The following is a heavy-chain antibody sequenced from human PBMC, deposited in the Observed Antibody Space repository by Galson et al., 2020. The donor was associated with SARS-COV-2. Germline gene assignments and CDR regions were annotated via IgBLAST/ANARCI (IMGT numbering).Heavy chain of an antibody. V-gene: IGHV4-31*03. CDR3: ARVCGPRITIFGVVDYYYYMDV. CDR2: IYYSGST. Sequence: SQTLSLTCTVSGGSISSGGYYWSWIRQHPGTGLEWIGYIYYSGSTYYNPSLKSRVTISVDTSKNQFSLKLSSVTAADTAVYYCARVCGPRITIFGVVDYYYYMDVWGKGTTVTVSS. J-gene: IGHJ6*03. CDR1: GGSISSGGYY. D-gene: IGHD3-3*01.